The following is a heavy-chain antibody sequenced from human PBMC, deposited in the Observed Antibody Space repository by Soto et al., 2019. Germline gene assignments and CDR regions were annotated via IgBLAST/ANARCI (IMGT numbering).Heavy chain of an antibody. V-gene: IGHV3-23*01. J-gene: IGHJ4*02. D-gene: IGHD3-10*01. CDR1: GFTFISYA. CDR2: ISGSGGST. Sequence: EVQLLESGGGLVQPGGSLRLSCAASGFTFISYAMSWVRQAPVKGLEWVSAISGSGGSTYYADSVKGRFTISRDNSKNTLYLQMNSLRAEDTAVYYCAKGGDHYYGSGTYYGPFDYWGQGTLVTVSS. CDR3: AKGGDHYYGSGTYYGPFDY.